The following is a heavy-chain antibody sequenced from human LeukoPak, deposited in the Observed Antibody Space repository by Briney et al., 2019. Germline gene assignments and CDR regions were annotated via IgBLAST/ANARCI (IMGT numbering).Heavy chain of an antibody. CDR3: AREGLNMVRGVIPKEAWGWFDP. Sequence: TSETLSLTCTVSGGSISNYFWSWIRQPAGKGLEWIGRISSSGSTNYHPSLKSRVTISVDTSKNQFSLKLSSVTAADTAVYYCAREGLNMVRGVIPKEAWGWFDPWGQGTLVTVSS. V-gene: IGHV4-4*07. D-gene: IGHD3-10*01. CDR1: GGSISNYF. CDR2: ISSSGST. J-gene: IGHJ5*02.